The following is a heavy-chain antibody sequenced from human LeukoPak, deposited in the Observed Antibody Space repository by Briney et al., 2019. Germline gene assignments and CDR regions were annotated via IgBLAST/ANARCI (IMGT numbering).Heavy chain of an antibody. J-gene: IGHJ3*02. CDR2: ISSSGNYI. CDR3: ASLIREGFTMVRGVILGAFDI. CDR1: GFTFSNYA. Sequence: PGGSLRLSCAASGFTFSNYAMNWVRQAPGKGLEWVSYISSSGNYIYYADSVKGRFTISRDNAKNSLYLQMNSLRAEDTAVYYCASLIREGFTMVRGVILGAFDIWGQGTMVTVSS. D-gene: IGHD3-10*01. V-gene: IGHV3-21*05.